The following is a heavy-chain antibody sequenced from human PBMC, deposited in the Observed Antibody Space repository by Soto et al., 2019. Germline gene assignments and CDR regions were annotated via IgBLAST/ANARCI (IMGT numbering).Heavy chain of an antibody. CDR3: TRHHRIVGTAMVGAYGDYYYYYMDV. J-gene: IGHJ6*03. V-gene: IGHV3-73*01. CDR1: GFTFSGSA. D-gene: IGHD5-18*01. CDR2: IRSKANSYAT. Sequence: GGSLRLSCAASGFTFSGSAMHWVRQASGKGLEWVGRIRSKANSYATAYAASVKGRFTISRDDSKNTAYLQMNSLKTEDTAVYYCTRHHRIVGTAMVGAYGDYYYYYMDVWGKGTTVTVSS.